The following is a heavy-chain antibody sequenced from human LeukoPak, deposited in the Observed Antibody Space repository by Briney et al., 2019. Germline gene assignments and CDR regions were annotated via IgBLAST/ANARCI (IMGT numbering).Heavy chain of an antibody. Sequence: GGSLRLSCAASGFTFSSYAMHWVRQAPGKGLEWVAVISYDGSNKYYADSVKGRFTISRDNSKNTLYLQMNSLRAEDTAVYYCARDPTRGYDILTGLSPWGQGILVTVSS. J-gene: IGHJ5*02. V-gene: IGHV3-30*04. CDR1: GFTFSSYA. CDR3: ARDPTRGYDILTGLSP. D-gene: IGHD3-9*01. CDR2: ISYDGSNK.